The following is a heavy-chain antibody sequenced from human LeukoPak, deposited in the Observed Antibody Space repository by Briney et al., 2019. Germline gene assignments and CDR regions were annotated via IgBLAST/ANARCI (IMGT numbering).Heavy chain of an antibody. CDR3: ASLVVTAIQGSWFDP. CDR2: ISGSGGST. Sequence: GGSLRLSCAASGFTFSSYAMSWVRQAPGKGLEWVSAISGSGGSTYYADSVKGRFTISRDNSKNTLYLQMNSLRAEDTAVYYCASLVVTAIQGSWFDPWGQGTLVTVSS. V-gene: IGHV3-23*01. CDR1: GFTFSSYA. D-gene: IGHD2-21*02. J-gene: IGHJ5*02.